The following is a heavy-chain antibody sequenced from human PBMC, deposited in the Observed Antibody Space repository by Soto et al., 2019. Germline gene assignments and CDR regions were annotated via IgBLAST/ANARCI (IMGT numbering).Heavy chain of an antibody. CDR1: GFTFSSYS. V-gene: IGHV3-21*01. CDR3: ARDAASGIAAAGTKPRSFDP. J-gene: IGHJ5*02. CDR2: ISSSSSYI. Sequence: GGSLRLSCAASGFTFSSYSMNWVRQAPGKGLEWVSSISSSSSYIYYADSVKGRFTISRDNAKNSLYLQMNSLRAEDTAVYYCARDAASGIAAAGTKPRSFDPWGQGTLVTVSS. D-gene: IGHD6-13*01.